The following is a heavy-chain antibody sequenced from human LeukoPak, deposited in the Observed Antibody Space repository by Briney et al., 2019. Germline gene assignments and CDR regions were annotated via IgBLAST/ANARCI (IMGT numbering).Heavy chain of an antibody. Sequence: SETLSLTCAVYGGSFSGYYWSWIRQPPGKGLEWIGEVNHSGSTNYNPSLKSRVTISVDTSKNQFSLKLSSVTAADTAVYYCARVYDYVWGSYRPFDYWGQGTLVTVSS. CDR3: ARVYDYVWGSYRPFDY. V-gene: IGHV4-34*01. D-gene: IGHD3-16*02. CDR1: GGSFSGYY. J-gene: IGHJ4*02. CDR2: VNHSGST.